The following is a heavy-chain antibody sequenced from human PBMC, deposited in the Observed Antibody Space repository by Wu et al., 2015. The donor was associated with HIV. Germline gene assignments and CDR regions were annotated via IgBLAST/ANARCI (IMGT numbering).Heavy chain of an antibody. D-gene: IGHD3-22*01. V-gene: IGHV1-69*15. CDR2: IIPIFGTA. CDR1: GGTFSFYA. J-gene: IGHJ4*02. CDR3: ASSRTYDSSGYHLYYFDY. Sequence: QVQLVQSGAEVKKPGSAVKVSCKASGGTFSFYALSWVRQPPGQGLEWMGRIIPIFGTANYAQKFQGRVTITADESTSTAYMELSSLRSEDTAVYYCASSRTYDSSGYHLYYFDYWGQGTLVTVSS.